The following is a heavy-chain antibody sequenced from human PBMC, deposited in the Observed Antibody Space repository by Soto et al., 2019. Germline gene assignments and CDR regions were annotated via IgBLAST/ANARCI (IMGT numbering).Heavy chain of an antibody. D-gene: IGHD3-16*01. CDR1: GGSISSSNYY. J-gene: IGHJ3*02. CDR3: ASPTLGAFDI. CDR2: IYYSGST. Sequence: PSETLSLTCTVSGGSISSSNYYWGWIRQPRGKGLEWIGSIYYSGSTSYNSSLKSRVTISVDTSKNQFSLRLRSVTAADTAVYYCASPTLGAFDIWGQGTMVTVSS. V-gene: IGHV4-39*01.